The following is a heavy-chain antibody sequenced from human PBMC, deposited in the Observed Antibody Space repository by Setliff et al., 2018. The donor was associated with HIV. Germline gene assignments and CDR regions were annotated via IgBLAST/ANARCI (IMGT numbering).Heavy chain of an antibody. CDR1: GFIFGNFG. J-gene: IGHJ5*02. CDR3: VKGDNFWTGYSTYFEFDP. Sequence: GGSLRLSCAASGFIFGNFGLHWVRQAPGEGLEWVTFIRYDGSEKFYADSVRGRFTISRDNSKYKLYLQMNSLRIEDTAIYYCVKGDNFWTGYSTYFEFDPWGQGTLVTVSS. V-gene: IGHV3-30*02. CDR2: IRYDGSEK. D-gene: IGHD3-3*01.